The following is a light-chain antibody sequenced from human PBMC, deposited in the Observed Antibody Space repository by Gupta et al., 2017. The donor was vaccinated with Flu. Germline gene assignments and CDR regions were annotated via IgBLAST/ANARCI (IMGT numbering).Light chain of an antibody. CDR2: WAS. Sequence: DIVMTQSPDSLAVSLGERATINCKSSQSVLYSSNNKNYLAWYQQKPGQPPKLLIYWASTRESGVPDRFSGSGSGTDFTLTISSLQAEDVAVYYCQQDASTPITFGYETRLEI. CDR1: QSVLYSSNNKNY. CDR3: QQDASTPIT. J-gene: IGKJ5*01. V-gene: IGKV4-1*01.